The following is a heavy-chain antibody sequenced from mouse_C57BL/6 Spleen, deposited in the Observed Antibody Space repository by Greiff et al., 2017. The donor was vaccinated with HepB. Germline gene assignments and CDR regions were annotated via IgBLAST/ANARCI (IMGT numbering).Heavy chain of an antibody. V-gene: IGHV5-4*03. Sequence: EVKLMESGGGLVKPGGSLKLSCAASGFTFSSYAMSWVRQTPEKRLEWVATISDGGSYTYYPDNVKGRFTISRDNAKNNLYLQMSHLKSEDTAMYYCARARIFRDYAMDYWGQGTSVTVSS. J-gene: IGHJ4*01. CDR3: ARARIFRDYAMDY. D-gene: IGHD3-1*01. CDR2: ISDGGSYT. CDR1: GFTFSSYA.